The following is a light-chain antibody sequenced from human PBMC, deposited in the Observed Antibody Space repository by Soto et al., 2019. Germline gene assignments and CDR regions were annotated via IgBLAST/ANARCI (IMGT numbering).Light chain of an antibody. CDR1: AGAVTTAHF. Sequence: QAVVTQESSLTVSPGGTVTLTCASSAGAVTTAHFPNWFQQKPGQAPRSLIYYTSNKHSWTPARFSGSLLGGKAALTLSDVRPEDEADYYCLLYYGGTWVFGGGTQLTVL. J-gene: IGLJ2*01. V-gene: IGLV7-43*01. CDR2: YTS. CDR3: LLYYGGTWV.